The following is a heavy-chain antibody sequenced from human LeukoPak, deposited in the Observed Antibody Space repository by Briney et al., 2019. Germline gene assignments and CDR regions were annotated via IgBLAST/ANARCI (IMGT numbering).Heavy chain of an antibody. CDR2: IIPIFGTA. J-gene: IGHJ5*02. CDR3: ARTVVVRLNNNWFDP. Sequence: SVKVSCKASGGTFSSYAISWVRQAPGQGLEWMGRIIPIFGTANYAQKFQGRVTITTDESTSTAYMELSSLRSEDTAVYYCARTVVVRLNNNWFDPWGQGTLVTVFS. CDR1: GGTFSSYA. D-gene: IGHD4-23*01. V-gene: IGHV1-69*05.